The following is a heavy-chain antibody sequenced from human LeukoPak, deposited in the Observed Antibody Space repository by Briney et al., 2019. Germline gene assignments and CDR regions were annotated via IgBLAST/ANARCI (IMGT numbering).Heavy chain of an antibody. Sequence: GRSLRLSCAASGFTFSSYWMHWVRQAPGKGLVWVSRINSDVSSTSYADSVKGRFTISRDNAKNTLYLQMNSLRAEDTAVYDCARGGLYYYDSSGYPDYWGQGTLVTVSS. CDR3: ARGGLYYYDSSGYPDY. CDR2: INSDVSST. J-gene: IGHJ4*02. V-gene: IGHV3-74*01. D-gene: IGHD3-22*01. CDR1: GFTFSSYW.